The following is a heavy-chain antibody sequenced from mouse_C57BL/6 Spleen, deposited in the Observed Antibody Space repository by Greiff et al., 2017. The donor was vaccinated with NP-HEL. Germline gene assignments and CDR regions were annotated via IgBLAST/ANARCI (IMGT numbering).Heavy chain of an antibody. CDR3: ARKRVLYYGSWYYFDY. CDR1: GYTFTDYN. D-gene: IGHD1-1*01. CDR2: INPNNGGT. J-gene: IGHJ2*01. V-gene: IGHV1-18*01. Sequence: VQLKESGPELVKPGASVKIPCKASGYTFTDYNMDWVKQSHGKSLEWIGDINPNNGGTIYNQKFKGKATLTVDKSSSTAYMELRSLTSEDTAVYYCARKRVLYYGSWYYFDYWGQGTTLTVSS.